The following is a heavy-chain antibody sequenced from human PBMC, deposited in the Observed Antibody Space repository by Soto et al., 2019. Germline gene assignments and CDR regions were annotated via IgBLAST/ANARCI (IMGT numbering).Heavy chain of an antibody. J-gene: IGHJ3*02. CDR1: GYPFTNYY. V-gene: IGHV1-8*02. CDR2: INPNGGST. CDR3: ARGAGYDILTILYPTAAFDI. Sequence: ASVKVSCKASGYPFTNYYVHWVRQAPGQGLEWMGRINPNGGSTSYAQKFQGRVTMTRNTSISTAYMELSSLRSEDTAVYYCARGAGYDILTILYPTAAFDIWGQGTMVTVS. D-gene: IGHD3-9*01.